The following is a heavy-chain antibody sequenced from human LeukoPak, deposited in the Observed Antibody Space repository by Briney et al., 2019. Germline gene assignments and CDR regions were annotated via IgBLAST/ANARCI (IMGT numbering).Heavy chain of an antibody. CDR3: AKGDSSSWYSHFDY. CDR1: GFTFSSYG. J-gene: IGHJ4*02. D-gene: IGHD6-13*01. CDR2: IRYDGSNK. Sequence: GGSLRLSCAASGFTFSSYGMHWVRQAPGKGLEWVAFIRYDGSNKYYADSVKGRFTISRDNSKNTLYLQMNSLRAEDTAVYYCAKGDSSSWYSHFDYWGQGTLVTVSS. V-gene: IGHV3-30*02.